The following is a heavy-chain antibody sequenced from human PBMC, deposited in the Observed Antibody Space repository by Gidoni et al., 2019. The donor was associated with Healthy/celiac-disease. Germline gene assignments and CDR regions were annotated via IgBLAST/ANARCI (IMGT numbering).Heavy chain of an antibody. CDR1: GGSISSGSYY. CDR2: IYTSGST. CDR3: AVGLSPDYGDYVEY. D-gene: IGHD4-17*01. J-gene: IGHJ4*02. Sequence: QVQLQESGPGLVKPSQTLSLTCTVSGGSISSGSYYWSWIRQPAGKGLEWIGRIYTSGSTNYTPSLKSRVTISVDTSKNQFSLKLSSVTAADTAVYYCAVGLSPDYGDYVEYWGQGTLVTVSS. V-gene: IGHV4-61*02.